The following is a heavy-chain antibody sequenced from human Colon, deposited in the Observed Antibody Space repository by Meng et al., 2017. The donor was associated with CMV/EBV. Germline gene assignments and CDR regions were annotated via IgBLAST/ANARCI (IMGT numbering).Heavy chain of an antibody. Sequence: GESLKISCATSGFIFGDHNINWVRQAPGKRLEWVSSISSSGTYIYYADSVKGRFTISRDNAKDSVDLLMTSLRAEDTAVYYCTRTFRYYFDFWGQGTLVTVSS. CDR2: ISSSGTYI. CDR1: GFIFGDHN. D-gene: IGHD2/OR15-2a*01. CDR3: TRTFRYYFDF. V-gene: IGHV3-21*01. J-gene: IGHJ4*02.